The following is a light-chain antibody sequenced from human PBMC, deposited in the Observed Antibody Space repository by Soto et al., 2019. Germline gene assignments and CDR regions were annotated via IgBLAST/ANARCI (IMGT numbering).Light chain of an antibody. CDR2: AAS. J-gene: IGKJ4*01. V-gene: IGKV1-9*01. CDR1: QGISSY. Sequence: DIQLTQSPSFLSASVGDRVTITCRASQGISSYLAWYQQKPGKAPKLLIYAASTLQSGVPSRFSGSGSGTAFTLTISSLQPDDFATYYCQQLNSYLTFGGGTKVEIK. CDR3: QQLNSYLT.